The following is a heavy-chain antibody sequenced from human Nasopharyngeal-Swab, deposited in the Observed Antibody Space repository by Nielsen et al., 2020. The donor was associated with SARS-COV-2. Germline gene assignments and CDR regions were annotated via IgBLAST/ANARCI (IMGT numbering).Heavy chain of an antibody. V-gene: IGHV3-30*03. CDR3: ARDAPAHYGAFY. Sequence: AGSLRLSCAVSGCTFSSFGMHWVRQAPGKGLEWVAFIAHDASNEYYGDSVKGRFSISRDSSKNTLYLQMDSLRGEDTAVYYCARDAPAHYGAFYWGRGTLVTVSS. D-gene: IGHD4-17*01. CDR1: GCTFSSFG. J-gene: IGHJ4*02. CDR2: IAHDASNE.